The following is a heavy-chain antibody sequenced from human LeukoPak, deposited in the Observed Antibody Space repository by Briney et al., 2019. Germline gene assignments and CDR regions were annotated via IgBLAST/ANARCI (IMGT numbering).Heavy chain of an antibody. CDR1: GFIFSNYW. Sequence: GGSLRLSCAASGFIFSNYWISWVRQTPGQGLEWVVNIKQDGSGEYYVGSVKGRFTVSRDNAKNSLSLHMNSLRAEDTAIYYCVRGESWAFDFWGQGTLVTVSS. V-gene: IGHV3-7*05. D-gene: IGHD1-26*01. CDR3: VRGESWAFDF. CDR2: IKQDGSGE. J-gene: IGHJ4*02.